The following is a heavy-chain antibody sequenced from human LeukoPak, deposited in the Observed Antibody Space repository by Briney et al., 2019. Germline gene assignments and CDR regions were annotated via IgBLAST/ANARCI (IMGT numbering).Heavy chain of an antibody. V-gene: IGHV3-23*01. D-gene: IGHD3-3*01. Sequence: GGSVRLSCAASGFTFSSYAMSWVRQAPGKGLEWVSAISGSGGSTYYADSVKGRFTISRDNSKNTLYLQMNSLRAEDTAVYYCAKNGLRFLEWLSSFDYWGQGTLVTVSS. CDR1: GFTFSSYA. CDR2: ISGSGGST. J-gene: IGHJ4*02. CDR3: AKNGLRFLEWLSSFDY.